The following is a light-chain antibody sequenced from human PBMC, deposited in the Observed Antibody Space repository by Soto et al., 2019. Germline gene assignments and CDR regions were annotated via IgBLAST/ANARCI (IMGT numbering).Light chain of an antibody. Sequence: SVLTQPRSVSGSPGQSVTISCTGTSSDVGVYDYVSWYQQHPGKAPKLMIYGVTNRPSGVSNRFSGSKTGNTASLTISGLQAEDEADYYCFSHRGGDSHVFGTGTKVTVL. J-gene: IGLJ1*01. CDR1: SSDVGVYDY. V-gene: IGLV2-11*01. CDR2: GVT. CDR3: FSHRGGDSHV.